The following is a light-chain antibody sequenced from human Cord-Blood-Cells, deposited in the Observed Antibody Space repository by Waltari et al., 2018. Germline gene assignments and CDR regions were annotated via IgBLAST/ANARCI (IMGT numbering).Light chain of an antibody. J-gene: IGLJ1*01. CDR3: CSYAGSSTYV. Sequence: QSALTPPASVSGSPGQSITISCTGTSSDGGSYNLAPWYQQHPGKAPKLRIYGGSMRPSVVSNRFSDPKSGNTASLTISGLQAEDEADYYCCSYAGSSTYVFGTWTKVTVL. CDR1: SSDGGSYNL. V-gene: IGLV2-23*01. CDR2: GGS.